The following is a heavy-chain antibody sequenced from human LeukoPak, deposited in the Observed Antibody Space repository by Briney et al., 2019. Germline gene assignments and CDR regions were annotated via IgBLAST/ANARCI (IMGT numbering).Heavy chain of an antibody. Sequence: GGSLRLSCAASGFTFSSYAMSWVRQAPGKGREWVSAISGSSGSTYYADSVKGRFTISRDNAKNTLYLQMNSLRAEDTAVYYCATPPYGSGSYHPTYFDYWGQGTLVTVSS. CDR2: ISGSSGST. D-gene: IGHD3-10*01. CDR1: GFTFSSYA. V-gene: IGHV3-23*01. CDR3: ATPPYGSGSYHPTYFDY. J-gene: IGHJ4*02.